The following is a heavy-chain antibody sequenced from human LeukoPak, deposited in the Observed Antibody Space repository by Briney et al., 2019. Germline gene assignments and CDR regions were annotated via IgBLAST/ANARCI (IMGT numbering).Heavy chain of an antibody. CDR3: AKDVPGYSYGTFDY. Sequence: SETLSLTCAVYGGSFSGYYWGWIRQPPGKGLEWIGSIYYSGSTYYNPSLKSRVTISVDTSKNQFSLKLSSVTAADTAVYYCAKDVPGYSYGTFDYWGQGTLVTVSS. V-gene: IGHV4-34*01. CDR1: GGSFSGYY. D-gene: IGHD5-18*01. J-gene: IGHJ4*02. CDR2: IYYSGST.